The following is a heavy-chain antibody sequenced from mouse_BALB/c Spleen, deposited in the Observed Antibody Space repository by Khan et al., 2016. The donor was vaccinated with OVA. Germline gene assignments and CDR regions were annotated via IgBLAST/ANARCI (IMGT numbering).Heavy chain of an antibody. CDR1: GYTFTNYL. Sequence: QVQLKESGAELLRPGTSVKKSCKAGGYTFTNYLIGWVKQRPGHGLEWIGDIYPGVYYTNYNEKFKGKATLTADTSSSTVFMQLSSLTFEDSAIYYCARYPSWYFDVWGAGTTVTVSS. J-gene: IGHJ1*01. V-gene: IGHV1-63*02. CDR3: ARYPSWYFDV. CDR2: IYPGVYYT.